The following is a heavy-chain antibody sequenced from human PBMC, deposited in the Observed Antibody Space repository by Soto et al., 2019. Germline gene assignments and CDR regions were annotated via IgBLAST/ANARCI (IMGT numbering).Heavy chain of an antibody. Sequence: EVQLAESGGGLERPGGSLTLSCADSGFTVTNAWMNWVRQAPGKGLEWVGRIKSKSDGGTTDFPAPVKGRFTISRDDSKNTLFLQMSSLKTEDTAMYYCTKEMRHSSGWYGAFDIWGQGIMVTVSS. CDR3: TKEMRHSSGWYGAFDI. D-gene: IGHD6-19*01. J-gene: IGHJ3*02. V-gene: IGHV3-15*01. CDR2: IKSKSDGGTT. CDR1: GFTVTNAW.